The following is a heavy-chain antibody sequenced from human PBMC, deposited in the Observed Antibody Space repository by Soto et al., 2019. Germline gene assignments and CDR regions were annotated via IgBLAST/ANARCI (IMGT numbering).Heavy chain of an antibody. CDR3: AKAAWHIVAPFDY. CDR2: ISYDGSNK. V-gene: IGHV3-30*18. CDR1: GFTFSSYG. D-gene: IGHD2-21*01. J-gene: IGHJ4*02. Sequence: ESGGGVVQPGRSLRLSCAASGFTFSSYGMHWVRQAPGKGLEWVAVISYDGSNKYYADSVKGRFTISRDNSKNTLYLQMNSLRAEDTAVYYCAKAAWHIVAPFDYWGQGTLVTVSS.